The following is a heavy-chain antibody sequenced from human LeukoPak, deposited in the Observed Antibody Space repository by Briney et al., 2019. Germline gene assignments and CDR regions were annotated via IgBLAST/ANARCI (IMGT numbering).Heavy chain of an antibody. D-gene: IGHD5-12*01. V-gene: IGHV1-2*02. CDR2: INPNSGGT. CDR1: GYTFTVYY. Sequence: EASVKVSCKASGYTFTVYYMHWVRQAPGQGLEWMGWINPNSGGTNYAQKFQGRVTMTRDTSISTAYMELSRLRSDDTAVYYCARALGYSGYDYGYWGQGTLVTVSS. J-gene: IGHJ4*02. CDR3: ARALGYSGYDYGY.